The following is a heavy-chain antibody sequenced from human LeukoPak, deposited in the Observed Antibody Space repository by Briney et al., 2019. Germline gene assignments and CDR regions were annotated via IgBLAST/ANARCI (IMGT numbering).Heavy chain of an antibody. J-gene: IGHJ4*02. Sequence: GGSLRLSCAASGFTFSSYAVSWVRQAPGKGLEWVSVIYSGGSTYYADSVKGRFTISRDNSKNTLYLQMNSLRAEDTAVYYCARESSSNFDYWGQGTLVTVSS. CDR1: GFTFSSYA. CDR3: ARESSSNFDY. D-gene: IGHD6-6*01. V-gene: IGHV3-53*01. CDR2: IYSGGST.